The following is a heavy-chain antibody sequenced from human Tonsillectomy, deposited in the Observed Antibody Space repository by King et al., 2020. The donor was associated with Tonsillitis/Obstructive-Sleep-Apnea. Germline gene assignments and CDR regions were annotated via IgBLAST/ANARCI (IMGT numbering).Heavy chain of an antibody. CDR2: INNDGTST. Sequence: VQLVESGGGLVQPGGSLRLSCAASGFTFSSHWMHWVRQAPGKGLVWVSRINNDGTSTSYAESVKGRFTISRDNAKNTLYLQMNSLTAEDTAVYYCAREDSSSSGYYFYYYLDVWGKGTTVTVSS. D-gene: IGHD6-6*01. J-gene: IGHJ6*03. V-gene: IGHV3-74*01. CDR3: AREDSSSSGYYFYYYLDV. CDR1: GFTFSSHW.